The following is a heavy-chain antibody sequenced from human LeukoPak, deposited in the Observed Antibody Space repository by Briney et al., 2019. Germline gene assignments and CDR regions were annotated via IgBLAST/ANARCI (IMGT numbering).Heavy chain of an antibody. CDR2: ITGSGGAT. CDR1: GFTFSNYA. J-gene: IGHJ4*02. Sequence: PGGSLRLSCAASGFTFSNYAMSWVRQAPGKGLEWVSTITGSGGATYDADSVKGRFTISRDNSKSTLFLQMNSLRTEDTAVYFCAKGQQLVFAPSDSWGQGTLVTVSS. D-gene: IGHD6-13*01. V-gene: IGHV3-23*01. CDR3: AKGQQLVFAPSDS.